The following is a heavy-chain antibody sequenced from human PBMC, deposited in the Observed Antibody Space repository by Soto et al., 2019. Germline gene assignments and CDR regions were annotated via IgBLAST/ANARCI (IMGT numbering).Heavy chain of an antibody. V-gene: IGHV3-23*01. CDR1: GFTFSSYA. J-gene: IGHJ3*02. Sequence: GGSLRLSCAASGFTFSSYAMSWVRQAPGKGLEWVSAISGSGGSTYYADSVKGRFTISRDSSKNTLYLQMNRRRAEDTAVYFCAKEGIAAPPGAFDIWGQGTMVTVSS. CDR2: ISGSGGST. CDR3: AKEGIAAPPGAFDI. D-gene: IGHD6-6*01.